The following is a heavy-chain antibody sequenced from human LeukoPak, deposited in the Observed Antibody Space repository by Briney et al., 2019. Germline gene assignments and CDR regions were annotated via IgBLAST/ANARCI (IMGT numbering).Heavy chain of an antibody. CDR3: ARGEDIVVVPAATTYYYYGMDV. D-gene: IGHD2-2*01. V-gene: IGHV3-33*01. CDR2: IWYDGSNK. CDR1: GFTLSSYG. J-gene: IGHJ6*04. Sequence: GRSLRLSCAASGFTLSSYGMHWVRQAPGKGLEWVAVIWYDGSNKYYADSVKGRFTISRDNSKNTLYLQMNSLRAEDTAVYYCARGEDIVVVPAATTYYYYGMDVWGKGITVTVSS.